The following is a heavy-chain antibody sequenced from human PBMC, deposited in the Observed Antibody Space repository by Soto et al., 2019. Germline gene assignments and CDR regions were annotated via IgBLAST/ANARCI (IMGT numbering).Heavy chain of an antibody. CDR1: GFTFSSYG. Sequence: QVQLVESGGGVVQPGRSLRLSCAASGFTFSSYGMHWVRQAPGKGLEWVAVIWYDGSNKYYADSVKGRFTISRDNSKNTLYLQMNSLRAEDTAVYYCASKGIAVAGTPHLDYYYGMDVWGQGTTVTVSS. CDR2: IWYDGSNK. D-gene: IGHD6-19*01. V-gene: IGHV3-33*01. J-gene: IGHJ6*02. CDR3: ASKGIAVAGTPHLDYYYGMDV.